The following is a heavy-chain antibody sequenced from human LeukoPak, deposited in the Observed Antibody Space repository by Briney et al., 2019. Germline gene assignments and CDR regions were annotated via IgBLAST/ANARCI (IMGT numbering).Heavy chain of an antibody. CDR3: ARATLGLDYGSGSYSLDP. D-gene: IGHD3-10*01. Sequence: GGSLRLSCAASGFTFSNYDMHWVRQAPGKGLEWVSYISSSSSTIYYADSVKGRFTTSRDNAKNSLYLQMNSLRDEDTAVYYCARATLGLDYGSGSYSLDPWGQGTLVTVSS. CDR1: GFTFSNYD. V-gene: IGHV3-48*02. CDR2: ISSSSSTI. J-gene: IGHJ5*02.